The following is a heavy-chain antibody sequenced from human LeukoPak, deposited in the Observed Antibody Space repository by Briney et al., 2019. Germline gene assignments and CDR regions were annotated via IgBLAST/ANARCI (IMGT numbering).Heavy chain of an antibody. V-gene: IGHV3-23*01. CDR1: GFTFSSYA. Sequence: GGSLTLSCAASGFTFSSYAMSWVREAPARGLEWVSSLRGNGDTFYADSVKGRFTISRDNSKNTLYLQMNSLRAEDTAVYYCAKDRGMATSFDYWGQGTLVTVSS. CDR3: AKDRGMATSFDY. D-gene: IGHD5-24*01. J-gene: IGHJ4*02. CDR2: LRGNGDT.